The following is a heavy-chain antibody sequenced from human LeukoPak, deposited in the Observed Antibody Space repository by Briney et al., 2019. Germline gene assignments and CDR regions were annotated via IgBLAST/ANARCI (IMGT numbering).Heavy chain of an antibody. J-gene: IGHJ4*02. CDR1: GFTFSSYA. CDR2: ISGSGGST. Sequence: GGSLRLSCAASGFTFSSYAMSWVRRAPGKGLEWVSAISGSGGSTYYAGSVKGRFTISRENSKNTLYLQMNSLRAEDTAVYYCAKEGSSGYYVYWGQGTLVTVS. CDR3: AKEGSSGYYVY. D-gene: IGHD3-22*01. V-gene: IGHV3-23*01.